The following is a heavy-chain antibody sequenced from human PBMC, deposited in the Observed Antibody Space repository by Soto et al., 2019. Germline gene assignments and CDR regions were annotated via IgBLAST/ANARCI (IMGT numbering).Heavy chain of an antibody. J-gene: IGHJ6*02. Sequence: QVQLVQSGAEVKKPGSSVKVSCKASGVTLSSYAISWVRQAPGQGLEWMGGIIPISETTNYAQKFQGRVTITADESKSTAFMELSSLRSEDTAVYYCARSQGSSTSLEIYYYYYYGMDVWGQGTTVTVSS. V-gene: IGHV1-69*01. CDR2: IIPISETT. D-gene: IGHD2-2*01. CDR1: GVTLSSYA. CDR3: ARSQGSSTSLEIYYYYYYGMDV.